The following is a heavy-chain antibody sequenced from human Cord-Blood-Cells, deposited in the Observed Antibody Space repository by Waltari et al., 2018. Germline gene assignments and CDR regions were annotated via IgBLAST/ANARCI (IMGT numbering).Heavy chain of an antibody. CDR3: ARTMGDKMRPLTFWYFDL. CDR2: IIPIFGTA. D-gene: IGHD1-26*01. V-gene: IGHV1-69*06. J-gene: IGHJ2*01. Sequence: QVQLVQSGAEVKKPGSSVKVSCKASGGTFSSYAISWVRQAPGQGLEWMGGIIPIFGTANYAKKFQGRVTITADKSTSTAYMELSSLRSEDTAVYYCARTMGDKMRPLTFWYFDLWGRGTLVTVSS. CDR1: GGTFSSYA.